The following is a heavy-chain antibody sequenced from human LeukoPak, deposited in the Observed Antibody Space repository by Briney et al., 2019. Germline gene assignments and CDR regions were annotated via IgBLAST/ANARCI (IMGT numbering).Heavy chain of an antibody. D-gene: IGHD2-15*01. CDR1: GYTFTGYY. CDR2: INPNSDGT. CDR3: ARRGSHCSGSSCYGTFDY. V-gene: IGHV1-2*02. J-gene: IGHJ4*02. Sequence: ASVKLSCKASGYTFTGYYMHWVRQAPGQGLEWMGWINPNSDGTNYAQKFQGRVTMTRDTSISTAYMELSSLRSDDTAVYYCARRGSHCSGSSCYGTFDYWGQGTLVTVSS.